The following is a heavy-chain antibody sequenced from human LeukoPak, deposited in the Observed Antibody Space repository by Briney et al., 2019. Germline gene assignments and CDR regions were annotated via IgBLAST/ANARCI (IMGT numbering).Heavy chain of an antibody. D-gene: IGHD3-9*01. V-gene: IGHV3-21*01. Sequence: TGGSLRLSCAASGFTFSSYTMNWVRQAPGRGLEWVSSISSSGYYIYYADFVKGRFTISRDNAKNSLYLHMNSLRVEDTALYYCATSDFSILTGYNYYWGQGNLVTVSS. CDR1: GFTFSSYT. CDR2: ISSSGYYI. CDR3: ATSDFSILTGYNYY. J-gene: IGHJ4*02.